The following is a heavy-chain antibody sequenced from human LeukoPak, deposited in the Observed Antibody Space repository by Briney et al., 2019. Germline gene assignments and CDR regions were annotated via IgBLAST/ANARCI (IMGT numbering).Heavy chain of an antibody. J-gene: IGHJ4*02. D-gene: IGHD1-14*01. Sequence: SSETLSLTCAVYGGSFSGYYWSWMRQSPGKGLEWIGEINHSGSTNYNPSFKSRITVSRDTSRNQFSLKLTSVTVADTAVYYCALGQWEPKGTYWGQGTLVTISS. CDR1: GGSFSGYY. CDR3: ALGQWEPKGTY. V-gene: IGHV4-34*01. CDR2: INHSGST.